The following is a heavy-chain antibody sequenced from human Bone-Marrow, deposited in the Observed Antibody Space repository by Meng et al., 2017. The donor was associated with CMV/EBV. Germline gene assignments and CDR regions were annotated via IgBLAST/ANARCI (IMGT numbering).Heavy chain of an antibody. D-gene: IGHD3-3*01. V-gene: IGHV4-34*09. CDR2: INHSGST. CDR3: ASRHYDFWSGYYDYGMDV. Sequence: LSCAVYGGSFSGYYWSWIRQPPGKGLEWIGEINHSGSTNYNPSLKSRVTISVDTSKNQFSLKLSSVTAADTAVYYCASRHYDFWSGYYDYGMDVWGQGTTVTVSS. J-gene: IGHJ6*02. CDR1: GGSFSGYY.